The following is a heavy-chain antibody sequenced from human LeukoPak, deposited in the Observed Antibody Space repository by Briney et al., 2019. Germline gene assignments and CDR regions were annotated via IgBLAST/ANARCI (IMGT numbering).Heavy chain of an antibody. CDR1: GFTSESSA. J-gene: IGHJ4*02. V-gene: IGHV3-23*01. CDR3: AKVATWTYFDS. Sequence: GGSLRLSCAASGFTSESSAMSWVRLAPGKGLAWVSTIDYSAKTTYYADSVKGRFTISRDNSKNTLYLQLTSLRVEDTAVYYCAKVATWTYFDSWGQGTLVTVSS. D-gene: IGHD3/OR15-3a*01. CDR2: IDYSAKTT.